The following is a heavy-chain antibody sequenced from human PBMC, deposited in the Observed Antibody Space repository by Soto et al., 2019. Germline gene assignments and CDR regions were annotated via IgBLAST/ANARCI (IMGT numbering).Heavy chain of an antibody. J-gene: IGHJ4*02. CDR2: ISSSGSTI. CDR1: GFTFSSYE. CDR3: ARGFGLLWVTVFGY. V-gene: IGHV3-48*03. Sequence: GGSLRLSCAASGFTFSSYEMNWVRQAPGRGLEWVSYISSSGSTIYYADSVKGRFTISRDNAKNSLYLQMNSLRAEDTAVYYCARGFGLLWVTVFGYCGQGTLVTVSS. D-gene: IGHD2-2*01.